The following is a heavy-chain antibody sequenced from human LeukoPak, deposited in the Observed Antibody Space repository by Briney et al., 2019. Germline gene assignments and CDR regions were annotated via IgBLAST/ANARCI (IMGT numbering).Heavy chain of an antibody. D-gene: IGHD2-2*01. V-gene: IGHV3-23*01. CDR3: AKDGYCSSTSCQFDY. J-gene: IGHJ4*02. CDR1: GFTFSSYA. Sequence: GSLRLSCAASGFTFSSYAMHWVRQAPGKGLEWVSAISGSGGSTYYADSVKGRFTISRDNSKNTLYLQMNSLRAEDTAVYYCAKDGYCSSTSCQFDYWGQGTLVTVSS. CDR2: ISGSGGST.